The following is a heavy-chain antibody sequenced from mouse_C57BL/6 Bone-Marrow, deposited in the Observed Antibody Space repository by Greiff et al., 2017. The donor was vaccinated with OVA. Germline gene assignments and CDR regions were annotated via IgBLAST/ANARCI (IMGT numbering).Heavy chain of an antibody. D-gene: IGHD1-1*01. J-gene: IGHJ4*01. V-gene: IGHV14-4*01. CDR2: IDPENGDT. Sequence: DVKLVESGAELVRPGASVKLSCTASGFNIKDDYMHWVKQRPEQGLEWIGWIDPENGDTEYASKFQGKATITADTSSNTAYLQLSSLTSEDTAVYYCTSPITTVVRGVSMDYWGQGTSVTVSS. CDR1: GFNIKDDY. CDR3: TSPITTVVRGVSMDY.